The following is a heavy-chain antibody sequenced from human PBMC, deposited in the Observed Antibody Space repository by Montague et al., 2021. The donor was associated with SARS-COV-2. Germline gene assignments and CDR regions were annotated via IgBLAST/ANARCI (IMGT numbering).Heavy chain of an antibody. CDR3: AHRRATVTSPYFDL. CDR2: IYWXXXN. V-gene: IGHV2-5*02. Sequence: PALVKPTQTLTLTRTFSGFSLSTSGVGVGWIRQPPGKALEWLALIYWXXXNRSSPSLKSRLTITKDTSKNQVVLTMTNMDPVDTATYYCAHRRATVTSPYFDLWGRGTLVTVSS. J-gene: IGHJ2*01. D-gene: IGHD4-17*01. CDR1: GFSLSTSGVG.